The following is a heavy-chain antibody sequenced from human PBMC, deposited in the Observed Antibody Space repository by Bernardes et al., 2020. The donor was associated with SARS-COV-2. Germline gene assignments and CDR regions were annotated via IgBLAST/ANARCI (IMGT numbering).Heavy chain of an antibody. V-gene: IGHV3-21*01. J-gene: IGHJ6*02. CDR1: GFTFSNAW. CDR3: ARDRSPTVYYSGYYYYGMDV. CDR2: ISSSSSYI. D-gene: IGHD3-10*01. Sequence: GGSLRLSCAASGFTFSNAWMNWVRQAPGKGLEWVSSISSSSSYIYYADSVKGRFTISRDNAKNSLYLQMNSLRAEDTAVYYCARDRSPTVYYSGYYYYGMDVWG.